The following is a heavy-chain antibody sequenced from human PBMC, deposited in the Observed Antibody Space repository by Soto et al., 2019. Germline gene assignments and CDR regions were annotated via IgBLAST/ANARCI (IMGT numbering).Heavy chain of an antibody. V-gene: IGHV3-7*01. CDR2: IKQDGSEK. CDR3: ARGVQWLVNQRFLGD. CDR1: GFTFSSYW. J-gene: IGHJ4*02. D-gene: IGHD6-19*01. Sequence: EVQLVESGGGLVQPGGSLRLSCAASGFTFSSYWMSWVRQAPGKGLEWVANIKQDGSEKYYVDSVKGRFTISRDNAKNSLYLQMNSLRAEDTAVDYCARGVQWLVNQRFLGDWGQGTLVTVSS.